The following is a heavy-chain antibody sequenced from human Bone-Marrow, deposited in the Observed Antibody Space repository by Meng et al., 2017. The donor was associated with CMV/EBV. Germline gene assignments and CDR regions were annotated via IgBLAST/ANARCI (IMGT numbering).Heavy chain of an antibody. V-gene: IGHV4-31*03. J-gene: IGHJ6*02. CDR1: GYSISSGYY. CDR2: IYYSGST. D-gene: IGHD5-18*01. Sequence: SETLSLTCTVSGYSISSGYYWGWIRQHPGKGLEWIGYIYYSGSTYYNPSLKSRVTISVDTSKNQFSLKLSSVTAADTAVYYCARDGEYGYIDPYYGMDVWGQGTTVTVSS. CDR3: ARDGEYGYIDPYYGMDV.